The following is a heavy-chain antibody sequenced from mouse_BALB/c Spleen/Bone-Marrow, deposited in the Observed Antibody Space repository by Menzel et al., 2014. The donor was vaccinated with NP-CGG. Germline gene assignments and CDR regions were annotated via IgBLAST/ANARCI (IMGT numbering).Heavy chain of an antibody. CDR2: ISSGSSII. CDR3: ARERTGFDY. Sequence: EVHLVESGGGLVQPGGSRKLSCAASGFTFSYFGMHWVRQAPEKGLEWVAYISSGSSIIYYADTVKGRFTISRDNPKNTLFLQMTSRRSEDTAMYYCARERTGFDYWGQGTTLTVSS. D-gene: IGHD4-1*01. J-gene: IGHJ2*01. V-gene: IGHV5-17*02. CDR1: GFTFSYFG.